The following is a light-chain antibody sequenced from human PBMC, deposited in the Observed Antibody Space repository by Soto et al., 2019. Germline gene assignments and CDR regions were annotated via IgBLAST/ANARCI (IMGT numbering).Light chain of an antibody. V-gene: IGLV2-14*02. J-gene: IGLJ3*02. CDR2: EAS. CDR3: SSYTKSTSAV. Sequence: QSALTQPASVSGSPGQSITISCTGTSSDVGSYNFVSWYQQHPGKAPKLMIYEASKRPSGVSNRFSGSKSGNTASLTISGLQAEDEADYYCSSYTKSTSAVFGGGTKLTVL. CDR1: SSDVGSYNF.